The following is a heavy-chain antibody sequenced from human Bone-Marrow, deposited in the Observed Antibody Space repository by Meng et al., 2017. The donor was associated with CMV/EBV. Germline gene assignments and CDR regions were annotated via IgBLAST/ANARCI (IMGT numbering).Heavy chain of an antibody. J-gene: IGHJ4*02. CDR3: ARGAVGDCSSTSCYTLDY. CDR2: ISYDGSKK. D-gene: IGHD2-2*02. V-gene: IGHV3-30-3*01. Sequence: GGSLRLSCAASGFTFVTYTMHWVRQAPGKGLEWVALISYDGSKKYYADSVKGRFTISRDNSKSTLYLQMNSLRAEDTAVYYCARGAVGDCSSTSCYTLDYWGQGTPVTVSS. CDR1: GFTFVTYT.